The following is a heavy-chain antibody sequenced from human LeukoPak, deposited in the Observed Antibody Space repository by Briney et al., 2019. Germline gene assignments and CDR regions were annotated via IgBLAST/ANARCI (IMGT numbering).Heavy chain of an antibody. CDR3: ARGDFSGGYCYDY. CDR2: IYYSGST. V-gene: IGHV4-59*01. Sequence: SETLSLTCTVSRGSISLYHWSWIRQPPGKGLEWIGHIYYSGSTNYNPSLKSRVTISIDTSKNQFSLKLSSVTAADTAVCYCARGDFSGGYCYDYWGQGTLVTVSS. D-gene: IGHD2-15*01. CDR1: RGSISLYH. J-gene: IGHJ4*02.